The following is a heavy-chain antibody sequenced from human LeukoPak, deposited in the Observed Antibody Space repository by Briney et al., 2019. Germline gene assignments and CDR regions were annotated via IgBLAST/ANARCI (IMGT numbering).Heavy chain of an antibody. CDR2: MNPNSGNT. CDR1: GYTFTSYD. D-gene: IGHD2-15*01. Sequence: RASVKVSCKASGYTFTSYDINWVRQAPGQGLEWMGWMNPNSGNTGYAQKFQGRVTMTRNTSISTAYMELSSLRSEDTAVYYCASLAVVAATQSDYWGQGTLVTVSS. J-gene: IGHJ4*02. V-gene: IGHV1-8*01. CDR3: ASLAVVAATQSDY.